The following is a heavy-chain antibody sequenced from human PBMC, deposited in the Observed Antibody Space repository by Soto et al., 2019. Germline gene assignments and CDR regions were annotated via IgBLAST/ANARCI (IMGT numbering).Heavy chain of an antibody. Sequence: SETLTLTCTVSGGSISSGGYYWSWIRQHPWKGLEWIGYIHYSGNTNYNPSLKSRVTMSVDTSKNQFSLKLISVTAADTAKYFCAREGNLGRWLQPLDFWGQGTLVTVSS. J-gene: IGHJ4*02. D-gene: IGHD5-12*01. CDR2: IHYSGNT. V-gene: IGHV4-61*08. CDR1: GGSISSGGYY. CDR3: AREGNLGRWLQPLDF.